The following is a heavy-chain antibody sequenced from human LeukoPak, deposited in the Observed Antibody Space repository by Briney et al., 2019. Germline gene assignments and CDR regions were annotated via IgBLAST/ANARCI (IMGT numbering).Heavy chain of an antibody. J-gene: IGHJ6*02. D-gene: IGHD6-6*01. Sequence: SETLSLTCAVYRGSFSGFYWNWIRQPPGGGLEWIGDINESGTTDYNPSLESRVTLSVDTSEKQFSLTLSSVTAADTAVYYCALIPQAARPRLNYYYYGMDVWGQGTTVTVSS. V-gene: IGHV4-34*01. CDR1: RGSFSGFY. CDR2: INESGTT. CDR3: ALIPQAARPRLNYYYYGMDV.